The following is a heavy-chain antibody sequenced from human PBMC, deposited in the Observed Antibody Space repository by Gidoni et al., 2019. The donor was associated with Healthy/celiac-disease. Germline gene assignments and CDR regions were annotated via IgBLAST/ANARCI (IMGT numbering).Heavy chain of an antibody. CDR2: IYYSGST. J-gene: IGHJ4*02. Sequence: QLPLPESGPGLVKPSETLSLTCTVSVGSISSSSYYWGWIRQPPGKGLEWIGSIYYSGSTYYNPSLKSRVNISVDTSKNQFSLKLSSVTAADTAVYYCARLCPLYDILTGFFDYWGQGTLVTVSS. CDR3: ARLCPLYDILTGFFDY. CDR1: VGSISSSSYY. D-gene: IGHD3-9*01. V-gene: IGHV4-39*01.